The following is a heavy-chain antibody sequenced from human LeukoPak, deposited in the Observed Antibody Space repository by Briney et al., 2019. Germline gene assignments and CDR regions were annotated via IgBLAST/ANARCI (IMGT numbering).Heavy chain of an antibody. CDR1: GFTFSSYW. D-gene: IGHD6-13*01. J-gene: IGHJ1*01. CDR2: IHLDGTTT. V-gene: IGHV3-74*01. Sequence: PGGSLRLSCVASGFTFSSYWMHWVRQAPGKGLVWVSRIHLDGTTTTYADPVRGRFTISRDNAKNSVYLQMNSLRAEDTAVYYCARDLGRYTNSWVLGGQGTLVTVSS. CDR3: ARDLGRYTNSWVL.